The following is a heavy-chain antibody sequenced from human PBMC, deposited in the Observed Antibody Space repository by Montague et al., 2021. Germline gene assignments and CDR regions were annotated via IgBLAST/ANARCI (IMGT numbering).Heavy chain of an antibody. D-gene: IGHD6-13*01. CDR2: IYYSGNS. CDR1: GASITSNIYY. V-gene: IGHV4-39*07. Sequence: SETLSLTCTVSGASITSNIYYWGWTRQSPGKGLERIGSIYYSGNSSYQPSLKSRITMAVDTSKNQFSLKLSSVTAADTAIYYCARVFSSWYVGWFDPWGQGTLVTVSS. CDR3: ARVFSSWYVGWFDP. J-gene: IGHJ5*02.